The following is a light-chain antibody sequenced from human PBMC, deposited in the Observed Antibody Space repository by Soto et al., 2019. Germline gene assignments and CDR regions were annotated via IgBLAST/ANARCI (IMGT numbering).Light chain of an antibody. CDR2: EVN. CDR3: YSYAGTNNYV. CDR1: GSDVGGYNF. J-gene: IGLJ1*01. V-gene: IGLV2-8*01. Sequence: QSALTQPPSASGSPGQSVTISCTGTGSDVGGYNFVSWYQHHPGKAPKLIIYEVNKRPSGVPDRFSGSKSGNTASLTVSGLQAEDEADYYCYSYAGTNNYVFGPGTKVTVL.